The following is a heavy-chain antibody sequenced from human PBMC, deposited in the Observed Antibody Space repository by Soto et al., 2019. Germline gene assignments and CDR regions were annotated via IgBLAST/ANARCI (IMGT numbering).Heavy chain of an antibody. D-gene: IGHD5-12*01. J-gene: IGHJ6*02. CDR2: IYYSGST. Sequence: SETLSLTCTVSGGSISSSSYYWGWIRQPPGKGLEWIGSIYYSGSTYYNPSLKSRVTISVDTSKNQFSLKLSSVTAADTAVYYCARERGEMATIRDYYYAMDVWGQGTTIT. CDR1: GGSISSSSYY. V-gene: IGHV4-39*01. CDR3: ARERGEMATIRDYYYAMDV.